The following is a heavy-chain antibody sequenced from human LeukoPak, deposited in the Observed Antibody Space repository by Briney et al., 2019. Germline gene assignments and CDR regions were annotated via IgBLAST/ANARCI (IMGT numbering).Heavy chain of an antibody. V-gene: IGHV4-4*07. CDR1: GGSLSSYY. D-gene: IGHD3-16*01. CDR3: AREITFGGVSSFDY. Sequence: KPSETLSLTCTVSGGSLSSYYWSWLRQPPRKGLEWIGRIYTSGSTNYNPSLKSRVTMSVDTSKNQFSLKLSSVTAADTAVYYCAREITFGGVSSFDYWGQGTLVTVSS. CDR2: IYTSGST. J-gene: IGHJ4*02.